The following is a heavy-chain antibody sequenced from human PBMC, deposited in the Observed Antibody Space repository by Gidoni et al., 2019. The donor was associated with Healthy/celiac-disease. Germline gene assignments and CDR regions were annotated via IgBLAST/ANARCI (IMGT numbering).Heavy chain of an antibody. J-gene: IGHJ4*02. Sequence: QVTLKESGPVLVTPTETLTLSCTAAGFPLSNARMGVSWIRQPPGKAVEWLAHIYSHDEKSYSTSLKSRLTISKDTSKSPVVLTMTNMDPVDTATYCCARTPYCGNSEFDYWGQGTLVTVSS. D-gene: IGHD2-21*02. V-gene: IGHV2-26*01. CDR2: IYSHDEK. CDR1: GFPLSNARMG. CDR3: ARTPYCGNSEFDY.